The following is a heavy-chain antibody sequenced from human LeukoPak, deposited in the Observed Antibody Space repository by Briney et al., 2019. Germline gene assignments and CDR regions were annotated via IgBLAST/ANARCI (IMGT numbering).Heavy chain of an antibody. CDR3: AKDLREWFGELLYSDAFDI. Sequence: PGGSLRLSCAASGFTFSSYAMSWVRQAPGKGLEWVSAISGSGGSTYYADSVKGRFTISRDNSKNTLYLQMNSLRAEDTAVYYCAKDLREWFGELLYSDAFDIWGQGTMVTVSS. CDR1: GFTFSSYA. CDR2: ISGSGGST. J-gene: IGHJ3*02. V-gene: IGHV3-23*01. D-gene: IGHD3-10*01.